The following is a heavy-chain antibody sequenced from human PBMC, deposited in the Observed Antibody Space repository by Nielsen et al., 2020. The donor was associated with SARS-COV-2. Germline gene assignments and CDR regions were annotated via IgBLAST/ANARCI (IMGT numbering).Heavy chain of an antibody. Sequence: WIRQSPGKGLEWIGYIYYSGSTYYNPSLKSRVTISVDTSKNQFSLKLSSVTAADTAVYYCARDYYYYGSGSYYGYYYYGMDVWGQGTTVTVSS. J-gene: IGHJ6*02. CDR3: ARDYYYYGSGSYYGYYYYGMDV. D-gene: IGHD3-10*01. CDR2: IYYSGST. V-gene: IGHV4-31*02.